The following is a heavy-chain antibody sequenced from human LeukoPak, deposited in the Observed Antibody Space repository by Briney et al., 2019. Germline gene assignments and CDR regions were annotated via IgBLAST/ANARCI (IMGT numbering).Heavy chain of an antibody. V-gene: IGHV3-30-3*01. D-gene: IGHD2-2*01. CDR2: ISYDGSNK. Sequence: GGSLRLSCAASGFTFSSYAMHWVRQAPGKGLEWVAVISYDGSNKYYADSVKGRFTISRDNSKNMLYLQMNSLRAEDTAVYYCASHSSAKPFDYWGQGTLVTVSS. CDR1: GFTFSSYA. J-gene: IGHJ4*02. CDR3: ASHSSAKPFDY.